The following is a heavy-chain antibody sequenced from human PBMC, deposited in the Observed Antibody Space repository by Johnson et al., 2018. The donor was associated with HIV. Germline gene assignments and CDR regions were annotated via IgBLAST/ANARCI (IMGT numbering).Heavy chain of an antibody. D-gene: IGHD3-10*01. CDR2: ISYDGSNK. J-gene: IGHJ3*02. CDR3: AKSTQASIVRESGPYGAFDI. V-gene: IGHV3-30*18. Sequence: VQLVESGGGVVQPGRSLRLSCAASGFTFSSYGMHWVRQVPGKGLEWVAVISYDGSNKYYADSVKGRFTISRDNSKNTLYLQMNSLRAEDTVLYYCAKSTQASIVRESGPYGAFDIWGQGTMVTVSS. CDR1: GFTFSSYG.